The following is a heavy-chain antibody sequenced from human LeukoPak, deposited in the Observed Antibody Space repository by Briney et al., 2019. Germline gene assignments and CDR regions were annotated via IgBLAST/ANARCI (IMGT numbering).Heavy chain of an antibody. V-gene: IGHV3-30*03. J-gene: IGHJ4*02. CDR1: GFSFTMYG. CDR2: ISTDGNNE. D-gene: IGHD4-17*01. Sequence: GRPLRLSCAASGFSFTMYGIHWVRQAPGKGLEWVAVISTDGNNEYYANSVKGRFTISRDNSKNTVYLQMTSLRTEDTAVYYCARAAGYGDYRCFDFWGQGTLVTVSS. CDR3: ARAAGYGDYRCFDF.